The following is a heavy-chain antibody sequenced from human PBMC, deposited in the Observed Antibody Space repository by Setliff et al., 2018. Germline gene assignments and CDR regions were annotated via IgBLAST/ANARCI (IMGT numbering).Heavy chain of an antibody. V-gene: IGHV1-69*13. CDR3: ASSRDYNFWSGYYSPLDY. Sequence: VASVKVSCKASGGTFSSYAISWVRRAPGQGLEWMGGIIPIFGTANYAQKFQGRVTITADESTSTAYMELSSLRSEDTAVYYCASSRDYNFWSGYYSPLDYWGQGTLVTVSS. D-gene: IGHD3-3*01. CDR1: GGTFSSYA. J-gene: IGHJ4*02. CDR2: IIPIFGTA.